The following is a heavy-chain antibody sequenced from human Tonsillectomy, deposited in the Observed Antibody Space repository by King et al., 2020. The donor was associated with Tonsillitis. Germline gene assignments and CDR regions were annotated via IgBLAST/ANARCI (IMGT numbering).Heavy chain of an antibody. V-gene: IGHV3-33*06. J-gene: IGHJ6*02. CDR2: IWYDGSKK. CDR1: GFIFSSYA. D-gene: IGHD2-15*01. CDR3: AKVIDCSGGSCYSRYYYGMDV. Sequence: QVQLVESGGGVVQPGRSLRLSCAASGFIFSSYARYWVRQAPGKGLERVAVIWYDGSKKYYADSVKGRFIISRDNSKNTLYLQMNSLRAEDTAVYYCAKVIDCSGGSCYSRYYYGMDVGGQGTTVTVSS.